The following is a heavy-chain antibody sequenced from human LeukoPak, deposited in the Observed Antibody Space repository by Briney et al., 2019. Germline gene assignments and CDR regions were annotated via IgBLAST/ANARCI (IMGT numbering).Heavy chain of an antibody. CDR1: GFTSSSYS. V-gene: IGHV3-21*01. CDR3: ARLPLVALPAPHYYYYYGMDV. Sequence: PGGSLRLSCAASGFTSSSYSMNWVRQAPGKGLEWVSSISSSSSYIYYADSVKGRFTISRDNAKNSLYLQMNSLRAEDTAVYYCARLPLVALPAPHYYYYYGMDVWGQGTTVTVSS. CDR2: ISSSSSYI. D-gene: IGHD6-6*01. J-gene: IGHJ6*02.